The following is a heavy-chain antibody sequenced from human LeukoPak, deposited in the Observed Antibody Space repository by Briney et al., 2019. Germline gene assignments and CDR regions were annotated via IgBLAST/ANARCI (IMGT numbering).Heavy chain of an antibody. V-gene: IGHV3-48*01. D-gene: IGHD3-10*01. J-gene: IGHJ3*02. CDR3: ARDSLTDFYYAPNADI. CDR2: ISSSSSTI. Sequence: GGSLRLSCAASGFTFSSYSMNWVRQAPGKGLEWVSYISSSSSTIYCADSVKGRFTISRDNAKNSLYLQMNSLRAEDTAVYYCARDSLTDFYYAPNADIWGQGTMVTVSS. CDR1: GFTFSSYS.